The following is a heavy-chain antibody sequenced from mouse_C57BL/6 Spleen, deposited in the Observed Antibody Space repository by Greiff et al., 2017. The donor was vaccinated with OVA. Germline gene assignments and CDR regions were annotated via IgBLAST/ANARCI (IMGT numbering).Heavy chain of an antibody. D-gene: IGHD2-2*01. CDR2: IYPGSGST. Sequence: VQLQQSGAELVKPGASVKMSCKASGYTFTSYWITWVKQRPGQGLEWIGDIYPGSGSTNYNEKFKSKATLTVDTSSSTAYMQLSSLTSEDSAVYYCARSTTMVTTGFDYWGQGITLTVSS. CDR3: ARSTTMVTTGFDY. V-gene: IGHV1-55*01. CDR1: GYTFTSYW. J-gene: IGHJ2*01.